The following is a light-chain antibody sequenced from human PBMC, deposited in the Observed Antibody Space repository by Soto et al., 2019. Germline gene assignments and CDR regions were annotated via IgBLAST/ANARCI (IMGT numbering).Light chain of an antibody. CDR2: DAS. Sequence: DIQMTQSPSSLSASVRDRVTINCRASQSISTYLNWYQQKPGKAPKLLIYDASSLESGVPQRFSGSGSGTEFTLTISSLQTDDFSTYYCQQYHSYWTFGQGTKVDI. CDR1: QSISTY. CDR3: QQYHSYWT. J-gene: IGKJ1*01. V-gene: IGKV1-5*01.